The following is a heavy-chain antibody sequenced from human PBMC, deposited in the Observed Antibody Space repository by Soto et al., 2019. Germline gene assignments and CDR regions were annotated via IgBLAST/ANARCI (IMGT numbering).Heavy chain of an antibody. CDR2: INSDGSST. CDR3: ARDPDYGDYGGFEL. J-gene: IGHJ2*01. Sequence: GGSLRLSCAASGFTFSSYWMQLVRQAPGKGLVWVSRINSDGSSTSYADSVKGRFTISRDNAKNTLYLQMNSLRAEDTAVYYCARDPDYGDYGGFELWGRGTLVTVSS. D-gene: IGHD4-17*01. V-gene: IGHV3-74*01. CDR1: GFTFSSYW.